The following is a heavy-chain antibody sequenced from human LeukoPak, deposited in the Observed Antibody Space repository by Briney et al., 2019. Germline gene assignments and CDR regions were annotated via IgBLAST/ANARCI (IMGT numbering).Heavy chain of an antibody. CDR2: FDPEDGET. D-gene: IGHD3-22*01. V-gene: IGHV1-24*01. Sequence: ASVRVSCMVSGYTLTELSMHWVRQAPGKGLEWMGGFDPEDGETIYAQKFQGRVTMTRNTSISTAYMELSSLRSEDTAVYYCARIPSPITMIGPFDPWGQGTLVTVSS. CDR3: ARIPSPITMIGPFDP. J-gene: IGHJ5*02. CDR1: GYTLTELS.